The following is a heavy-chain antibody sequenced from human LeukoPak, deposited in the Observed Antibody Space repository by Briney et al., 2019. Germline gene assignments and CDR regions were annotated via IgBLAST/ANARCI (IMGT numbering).Heavy chain of an antibody. V-gene: IGHV4-59*01. CDR2: IYYSGST. D-gene: IGHD2-21*01. CDR3: ARLAVFGDAFDI. CDR1: GGSISSYY. J-gene: IGHJ3*02. Sequence: PPETLSLTCTVSGGSISSYYWSWIRQPPGKGLDWIGYIYYSGSTNYNPSLKSRVTISVDTSKNQFSLKLSSVTAADTAVYYCARLAVFGDAFDIWGQGTMVTVSS.